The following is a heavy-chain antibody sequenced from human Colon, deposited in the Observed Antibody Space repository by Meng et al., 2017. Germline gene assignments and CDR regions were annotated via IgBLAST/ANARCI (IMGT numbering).Heavy chain of an antibody. D-gene: IGHD1-14*01. V-gene: IGHV2-5*02. Sequence: QSTLNESAHTLVKPTQTLTLTSSFSGSSLSTYGVCVGWIRQPPGKALEWLALIYWDDDKRYSPSLKSRLTITKDTSKNQVVLTMTNMDPVDTATYYCAHFLAPVGYFDYWGQGALVTVSS. CDR1: GSSLSTYGVC. J-gene: IGHJ4*02. CDR2: IYWDDDK. CDR3: AHFLAPVGYFDY.